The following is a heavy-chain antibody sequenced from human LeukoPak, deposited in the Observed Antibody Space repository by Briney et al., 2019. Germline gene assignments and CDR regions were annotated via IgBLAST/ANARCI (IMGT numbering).Heavy chain of an antibody. Sequence: SETLSLTCTVSGGSISSYYWSWIRQPAGKGLEWIGRIYTSGSTNYNPSPDSPATMSVGTSKNQFSLKLSSVTAADTAVYYCARVGSSSSKHYYYMDVWGKGTTVTVSS. D-gene: IGHD6-6*01. CDR1: GGSISSYY. CDR3: ARVGSSSSKHYYYMDV. V-gene: IGHV4-4*07. CDR2: IYTSGST. J-gene: IGHJ6*03.